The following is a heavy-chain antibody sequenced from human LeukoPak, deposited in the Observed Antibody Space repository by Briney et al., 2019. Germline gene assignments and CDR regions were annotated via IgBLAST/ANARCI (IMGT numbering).Heavy chain of an antibody. J-gene: IGHJ6*04. V-gene: IGHV3-21*01. D-gene: IGHD3-10*01. Sequence: GGSLRLSCAASGFTFSSYSMNWVPQAPGKGLEWGSSISSSSSYIYYADSVKGRFTISRDNAKNSLYLQMNSLRAEDTAVYYCARDMVRGVIASMDVWGKGTTVTVSS. CDR1: GFTFSSYS. CDR2: ISSSSSYI. CDR3: ARDMVRGVIASMDV.